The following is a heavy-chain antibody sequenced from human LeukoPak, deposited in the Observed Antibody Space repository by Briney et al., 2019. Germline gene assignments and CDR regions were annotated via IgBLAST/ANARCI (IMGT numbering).Heavy chain of an antibody. D-gene: IGHD2-15*01. V-gene: IGHV3-30*18. Sequence: GGSLRLSCAASGFTFSSYGMHWVRQAPGKGLEWVAVISYDGSNKYYADSVKGRFTISRDNSKNTLYLQMNSLRAEDTAAYYCAKDCSGGSCNYPYPDYWGQGTLVTVSS. J-gene: IGHJ4*02. CDR3: AKDCSGGSCNYPYPDY. CDR2: ISYDGSNK. CDR1: GFTFSSYG.